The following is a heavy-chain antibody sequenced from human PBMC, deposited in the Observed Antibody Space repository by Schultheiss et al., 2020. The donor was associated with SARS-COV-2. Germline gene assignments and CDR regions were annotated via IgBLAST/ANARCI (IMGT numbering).Heavy chain of an antibody. J-gene: IGHJ4*02. D-gene: IGHD2-8*01. Sequence: GGSLRLSCAASGFTVSSNYMSWVRQAPGKGLEWVSAISGSGGSTYYADSVKGRFTISRDNAKNSLYLQMNSLRAEDTAVYYCARARTVNGWYYFDYWGQGTLVTVSS. CDR3: ARARTVNGWYYFDY. CDR1: GFTVSSNY. V-gene: IGHV3-53*01. CDR2: ISGSGGST.